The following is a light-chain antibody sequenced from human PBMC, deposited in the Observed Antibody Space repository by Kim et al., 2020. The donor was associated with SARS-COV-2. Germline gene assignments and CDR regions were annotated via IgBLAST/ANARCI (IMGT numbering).Light chain of an antibody. CDR3: QQYYSTPRT. J-gene: IGKJ1*01. CDR2: WAS. CDR1: QSVLYSSNNKNY. V-gene: IGKV4-1*01. Sequence: DIVMTQSPDSLAVSLGERATINCKSSQSVLYSSNNKNYLAWYQQKPGQPPKLLIYWASTRESGVPDRFSGSGSGTDFTLTISSLQAGDVAVYYCQQYYSTPRTFGQGTKLEI.